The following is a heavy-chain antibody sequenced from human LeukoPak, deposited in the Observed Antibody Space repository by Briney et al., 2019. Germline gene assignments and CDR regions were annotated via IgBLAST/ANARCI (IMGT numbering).Heavy chain of an antibody. CDR1: GGSISSSSYY. CDR3: AREVYYYDP. J-gene: IGHJ4*02. D-gene: IGHD3-22*01. CDR2: IYYSGST. V-gene: IGHV4-39*07. Sequence: SETLSLTCIVSGGSISSSSYYWVWIRQPPGKGLEWIGSIYYSGSTYYNPSLKSRVTISVDTSKNQFSLKLSSVTAADTAVYYCAREVYYYDPWGQGTLVTVSS.